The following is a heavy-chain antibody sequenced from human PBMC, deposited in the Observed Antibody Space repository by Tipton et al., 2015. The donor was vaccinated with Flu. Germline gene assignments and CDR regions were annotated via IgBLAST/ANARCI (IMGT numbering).Heavy chain of an antibody. J-gene: IGHJ4*02. V-gene: IGHV1-18*01. CDR2: IGAYNGNT. CDR3: AGDSGGALAGMDY. D-gene: IGHD6-19*01. CDR1: GYTFSSYG. Sequence: QLVQSGAEVKKPGASVKVSCKASGYTFSSYGVSWVRQAPGQGLEWMGWIGAYNGNTNFAQKLQGRVTMTTDTSTSTAYMELTSLGSDDTAVYYCAGDSGGALAGMDYWGQGTLVSVSS.